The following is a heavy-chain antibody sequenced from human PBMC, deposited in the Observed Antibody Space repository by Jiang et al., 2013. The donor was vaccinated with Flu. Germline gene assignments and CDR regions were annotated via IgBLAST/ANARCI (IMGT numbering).Heavy chain of an antibody. CDR3: VRHGGDSSNLANNWFDP. Sequence: GLVKPSETLSLTCSVSGAYISNYYWSWIRQPPGKGLEWIGYIHYIKGTEYNPSLKSRVTILVDTSRNQFSLNLRSVTAADTAVYYCVRHGGDSSNLANNWFDPLGPGNPGLRLL. CDR2: IHYIKGT. CDR1: GAYISNYY. V-gene: IGHV4-59*08. D-gene: IGHD4-11*01. J-gene: IGHJ5*02.